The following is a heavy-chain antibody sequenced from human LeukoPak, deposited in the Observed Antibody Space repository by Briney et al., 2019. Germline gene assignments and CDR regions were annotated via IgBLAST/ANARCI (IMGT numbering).Heavy chain of an antibody. D-gene: IGHD6-6*01. J-gene: IGHJ6*03. Sequence: PSETLSLTCTVSGGSINFYYWNWIRQSPGKGLEWIGYIYYSGSTNYNPSLKSRVTISVDTSKNQFSLKLTSVTAADTAVYYCARLSSTSLGYYYYLDVWGKGTPVTVSS. CDR2: IYYSGST. CDR3: ARLSSTSLGYYYYLDV. V-gene: IGHV4-59*12. CDR1: GGSINFYY.